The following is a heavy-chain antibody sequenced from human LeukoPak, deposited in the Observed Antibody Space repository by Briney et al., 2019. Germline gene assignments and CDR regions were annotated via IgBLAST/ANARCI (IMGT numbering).Heavy chain of an antibody. J-gene: IGHJ4*02. V-gene: IGHV3-30*01. CDR2: ISYDGSNK. Sequence: GGSLRLSCAASGFTFSSYAMHWVRQAPGKGLEWVAVISYDGSNKYYADSVKGRFTISRDNSKNTLYLQMNSLRAEDTAVYYCAGGDTMVSARHPVDYWGQGTLVTVSS. D-gene: IGHD3-10*01. CDR1: GFTFSSYA. CDR3: AGGDTMVSARHPVDY.